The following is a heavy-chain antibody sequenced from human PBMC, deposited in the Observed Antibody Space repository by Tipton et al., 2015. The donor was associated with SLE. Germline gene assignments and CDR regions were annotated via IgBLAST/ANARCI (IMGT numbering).Heavy chain of an antibody. CDR2: ISSSGSTI. Sequence: GSLRLSCAASGFTFSSYEMNWARQAPGKGLEWVSYISSSGSTIYYADSVKGRFTISRDNAKNSLYLQMNSLRAEDTAVYYCARDWDGRRYFDLWGRGTLVTVSS. J-gene: IGHJ2*01. CDR1: GFTFSSYE. CDR3: ARDWDGRRYFDL. V-gene: IGHV3-48*03. D-gene: IGHD5-24*01.